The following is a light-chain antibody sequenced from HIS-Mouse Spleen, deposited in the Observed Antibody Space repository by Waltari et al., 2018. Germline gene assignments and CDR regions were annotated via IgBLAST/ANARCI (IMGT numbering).Light chain of an antibody. CDR3: QSADSSGTYWV. CDR2: KDS. CDR1: ALPKQY. Sequence: SYELTQPPSVSVSPGQTARITCSGDALPKQYAYWYQQKPGQAPVLVIYKDSERPSGIPVRFSVSSSGTTVTLTISGVQAEDEADYYCQSADSSGTYWVFGGGTKLTVL. J-gene: IGLJ3*02. V-gene: IGLV3-25*03.